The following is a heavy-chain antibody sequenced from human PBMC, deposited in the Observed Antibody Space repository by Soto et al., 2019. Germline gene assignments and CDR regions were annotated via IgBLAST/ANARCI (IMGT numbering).Heavy chain of an antibody. Sequence: GGSLRLSCAASGFTFSSYAMCWVRQAPGKGLEWVSSISVSGDRTFYADSVKGRFTISRDNSRNTLHLQMNSLRAEDTAVYYCAKDGDSITRNNTLDYWGQGTLVTVSS. CDR1: GFTFSSYA. CDR2: ISVSGDRT. CDR3: AKDGDSITRNNTLDY. J-gene: IGHJ4*02. V-gene: IGHV3-23*01. D-gene: IGHD2-2*01.